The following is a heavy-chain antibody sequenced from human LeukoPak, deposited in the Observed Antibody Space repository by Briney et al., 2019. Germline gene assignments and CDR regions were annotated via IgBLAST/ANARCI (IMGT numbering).Heavy chain of an antibody. J-gene: IGHJ4*02. CDR1: GFTFYAYA. V-gene: IGHV3-23*01. CDR3: AKDAWTYCSDCSRGPSSLCY. D-gene: IGHD2-15*01. Sequence: PGGSLRLSCAASGFTFYAYAMTWVRQAPGKGLEWVSGIGGSGDSTIYADSVRGRFTISRDNSKDTLYLQMNNLRAEDTAIYYCAKDAWTYCSDCSRGPSSLCYWGQGTLVTVSS. CDR2: IGGSGDST.